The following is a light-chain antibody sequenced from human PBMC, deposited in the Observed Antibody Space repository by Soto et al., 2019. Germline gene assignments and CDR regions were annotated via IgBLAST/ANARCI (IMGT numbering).Light chain of an antibody. J-gene: IGLJ1*01. Sequence: SYELTQPVSVSVALGQTARITCGGNKIGSKNVQWYQQKPGQAPVLVIYRDFNRPSGIPERFSGSNSGNTATLTISRAQAGDEADYYCQVWDSSAVFGTGTKVNVL. CDR3: QVWDSSAV. CDR1: KIGSKN. CDR2: RDF. V-gene: IGLV3-9*01.